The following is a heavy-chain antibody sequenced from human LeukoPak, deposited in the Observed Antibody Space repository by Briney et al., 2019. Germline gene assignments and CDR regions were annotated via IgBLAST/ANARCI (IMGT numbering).Heavy chain of an antibody. Sequence: SETLSLTCTVSGGSISSYYWSWIRQPPGKGLEWIGYIYYSGSTNYNPSLKSRVTISVDTSKNQFSLKLSSVTAADTAVYYCARHVYGMMPQIDYWGQGTLVTVSS. CDR2: IYYSGST. J-gene: IGHJ4*02. D-gene: IGHD3-10*01. V-gene: IGHV4-59*08. CDR3: ARHVYGMMPQIDY. CDR1: GGSISSYY.